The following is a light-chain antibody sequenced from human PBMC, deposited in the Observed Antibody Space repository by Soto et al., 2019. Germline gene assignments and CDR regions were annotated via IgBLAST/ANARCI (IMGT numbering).Light chain of an antibody. CDR2: GAS. V-gene: IGKV3D-20*02. CDR1: QSVSSIY. J-gene: IGKJ1*01. Sequence: IVISFSPATKTDPPLERQTVSYRASQSVSSIYLAWYQQKPGQAPRLLIYGASSRATGIPDRFSGSGSGTDFTLTISSLEPEDFAVYYCQQRSNWPLTFGQGTKVDIK. CDR3: QQRSNWPLT.